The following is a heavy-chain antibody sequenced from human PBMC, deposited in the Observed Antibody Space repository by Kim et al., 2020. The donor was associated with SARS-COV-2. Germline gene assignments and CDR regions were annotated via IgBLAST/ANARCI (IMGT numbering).Heavy chain of an antibody. CDR2: EK. CDR3: ARRGFYFDY. J-gene: IGHJ4*02. Sequence: EKYYVDFGKGRFTSSRDNAKNSLYLQMNSLRAEDTAVYYCARRGFYFDYRGQGTLVTVSS. V-gene: IGHV3-7*03.